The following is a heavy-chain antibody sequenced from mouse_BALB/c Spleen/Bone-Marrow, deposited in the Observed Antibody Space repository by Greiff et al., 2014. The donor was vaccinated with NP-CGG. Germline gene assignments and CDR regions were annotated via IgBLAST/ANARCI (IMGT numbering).Heavy chain of an antibody. J-gene: IGHJ4*01. D-gene: IGHD1-1*01. CDR1: GYAFSNNW. V-gene: IGHV1-80*01. Sequence: QVQLKESGAEMVRPGSSVKISCKASGYAFSNNWMNWMKQRPGQGLEWIGQIYPGDGDTNYNGKFKGKATLTADKSSSIAYVQLSSLTSEDSAVYFCHYFGSDYYVMDYWGQGTSVTVSS. CDR2: IYPGDGDT. CDR3: HYFGSDYYVMDY.